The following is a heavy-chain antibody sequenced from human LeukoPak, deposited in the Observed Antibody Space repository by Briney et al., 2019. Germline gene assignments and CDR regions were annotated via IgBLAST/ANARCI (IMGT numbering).Heavy chain of an antibody. Sequence: GASVKVSCKASGYTFTGYYMHWVRQAPGQGLEWMGWINPNSGCTNYAQKFQGRVTMTRDTSISTAYMELSRLRSDDTAVYYCARPNCSSTRCYPYFDYWGQGTLVTVSS. CDR3: ARPNCSSTRCYPYFDY. J-gene: IGHJ4*02. D-gene: IGHD2-2*01. CDR2: INPNSGCT. CDR1: GYTFTGYY. V-gene: IGHV1-2*02.